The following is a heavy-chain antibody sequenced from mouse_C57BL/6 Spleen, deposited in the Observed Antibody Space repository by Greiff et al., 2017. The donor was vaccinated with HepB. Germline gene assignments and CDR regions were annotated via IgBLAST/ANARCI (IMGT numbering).Heavy chain of an antibody. V-gene: IGHV5-4*01. CDR3: ARDGVYYPFAY. D-gene: IGHD2-1*01. J-gene: IGHJ3*01. CDR1: GFTFSSYA. CDR2: ISDGGSYT. Sequence: EVKLVESGGDLVKPGGSLKLSCAASGFTFSSYAMSWVRQTPEKRLEWVATISDGGSYTYYPDNVKGRFTISRDNAKNNLYLQMSHLKSEDTAMYYCARDGVYYPFAYWGQGTLVTVSA.